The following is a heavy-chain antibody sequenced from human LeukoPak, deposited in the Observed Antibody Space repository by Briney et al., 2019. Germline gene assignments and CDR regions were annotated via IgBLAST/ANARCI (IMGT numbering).Heavy chain of an antibody. CDR3: AKDEYSSGWHLHTEPGFDY. D-gene: IGHD6-19*01. J-gene: IGHJ4*02. Sequence: GGSLRLSCAASGFTFSNYDMHWVRQAPGKGLEWVAVISYDGSNKYYADSVKGRFTISRDNSKNTLYLQMNSLRAEDTAVYYCAKDEYSSGWHLHTEPGFDYWGQGTLVTVSS. V-gene: IGHV3-30*18. CDR1: GFTFSNYD. CDR2: ISYDGSNK.